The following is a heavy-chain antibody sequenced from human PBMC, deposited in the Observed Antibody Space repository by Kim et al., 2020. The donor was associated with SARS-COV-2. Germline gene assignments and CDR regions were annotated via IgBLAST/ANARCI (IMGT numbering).Heavy chain of an antibody. J-gene: IGHJ6*02. V-gene: IGHV3-23*01. CDR3: AKDYIRDWSGGQYHYGMDV. Sequence: GGSLRLSCETSGFMFNRYAMSWVRQAPGTGLEWVSSISGSADSTYYADSVKGRFIISRDNSKNTLYLHMNSLRPEDTAVYSCAKDYIRDWSGGQYHYGMDVWGQGTTVTVSS. D-gene: IGHD3-3*01. CDR2: ISGSADST. CDR1: GFMFNRYA.